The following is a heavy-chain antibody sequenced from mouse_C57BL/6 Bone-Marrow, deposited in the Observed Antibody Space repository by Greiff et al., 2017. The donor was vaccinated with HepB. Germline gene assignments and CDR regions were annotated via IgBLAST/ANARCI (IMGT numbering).Heavy chain of an antibody. CDR1: GYSFTGYY. Sequence: VQLQQSGPELVKPGASVKISCKASGYSFTGYYMNWVKQSPEKSLEWIGEINPSTGGTTYNQKFKAKATLTVDKSSSTAYMQLKSLTSEDSAVYYCARWGYYGSSTAYWGQGTLVTVSA. D-gene: IGHD1-1*01. V-gene: IGHV1-42*01. CDR3: ARWGYYGSSTAY. CDR2: INPSTGGT. J-gene: IGHJ3*01.